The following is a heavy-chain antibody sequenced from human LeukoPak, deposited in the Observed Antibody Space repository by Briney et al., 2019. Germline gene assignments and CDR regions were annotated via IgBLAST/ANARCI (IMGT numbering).Heavy chain of an antibody. CDR2: ISYDGSNK. CDR3: AREPLTGYFGFDY. D-gene: IGHD3-9*01. CDR1: GFTFSSYG. Sequence: PGGSLRLSCAASGFTFSSYGMHWVRQAPGKGLEWVAVISYDGSNKYYADSVKGRFTISRDNSKNTLYLQMNSLRVEDTAVYYCAREPLTGYFGFDYWGQGTQVTVSS. V-gene: IGHV3-30*03. J-gene: IGHJ4*02.